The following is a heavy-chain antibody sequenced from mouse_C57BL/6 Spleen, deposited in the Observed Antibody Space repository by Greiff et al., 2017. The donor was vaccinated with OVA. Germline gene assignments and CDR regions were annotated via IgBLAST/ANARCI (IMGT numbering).Heavy chain of an antibody. CDR1: GYTFTDYY. J-gene: IGHJ2*01. Sequence: DVQLQQSGPELVKPGASVKISCKASGYTFTDYYMNWVKQSHGKSLEWIGDINPNNGGTSYNQKFKGKATLTVDKSSSTAYMELRSLTSEDSAVYYCARLDGSSYVPFDYWGQGTTLTVSS. CDR2: INPNNGGT. D-gene: IGHD1-1*01. V-gene: IGHV1-26*01. CDR3: ARLDGSSYVPFDY.